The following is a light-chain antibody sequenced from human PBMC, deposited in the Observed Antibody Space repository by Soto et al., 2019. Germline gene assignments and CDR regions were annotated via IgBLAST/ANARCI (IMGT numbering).Light chain of an antibody. CDR1: QSVSSY. V-gene: IGKV3-11*01. CDR2: DAS. J-gene: IGKJ4*01. CDR3: QQRYNWPST. Sequence: EIVLTQSPVTLSLSPGERATLSCRASQSVSSYLGWYQQQPGQAPRLLIYDASRRATGIPARFSGSGSGTDFTLTISRLEPEDFAVYYCQQRYNWPSTFGGGTKVEIK.